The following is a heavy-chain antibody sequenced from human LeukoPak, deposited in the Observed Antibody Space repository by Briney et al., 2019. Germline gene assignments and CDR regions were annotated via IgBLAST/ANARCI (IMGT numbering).Heavy chain of an antibody. V-gene: IGHV4-4*07. CDR3: ARVTWGTFNYMDV. CDR1: GGSTSSYY. D-gene: IGHD7-27*01. J-gene: IGHJ6*03. CDR2: IYSTGRT. Sequence: SETLSLTCTVSGGSTSSYYWSWIRQPAGKGLEWIGHIYSTGRTTYNPSLESQVTMSIDTSKNQFSLRLNSVTAADTAMYYCARVTWGTFNYMDVWGKGTTVTVSS.